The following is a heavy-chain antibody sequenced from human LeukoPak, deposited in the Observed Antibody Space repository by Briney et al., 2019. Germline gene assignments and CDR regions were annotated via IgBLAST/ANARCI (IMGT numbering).Heavy chain of an antibody. CDR1: GYTFTSYG. Sequence: ASVKVSRKASGYTFTSYGISWVRQAPGQGLEWMGWISAYNGNTNYAQKLQGRVTMTTDTSTSTAYMELRSLRSDDTAVYYCARGLRGTGQSLFDYWGQGTLVTVSS. D-gene: IGHD3/OR15-3a*01. CDR3: ARGLRGTGQSLFDY. CDR2: ISAYNGNT. J-gene: IGHJ4*02. V-gene: IGHV1-18*01.